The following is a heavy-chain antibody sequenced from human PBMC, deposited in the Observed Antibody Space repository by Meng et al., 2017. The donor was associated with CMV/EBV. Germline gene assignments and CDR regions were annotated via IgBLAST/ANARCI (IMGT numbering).Heavy chain of an antibody. V-gene: IGHV4-34*01. Sequence: QVHLQQWGGGLLKPSETLSLTCAVYGGSFSGYYWSWIRQPPGKGLEWIGEINHSGSTNYNPSLKSRVTISVDTSKNQFSLKLSSVTAADTAVYYCARCRARVVPDYWGQGTLVTVSS. CDR1: GGSFSGYY. CDR3: ARCRARVVPDY. CDR2: INHSGST. D-gene: IGHD4-23*01. J-gene: IGHJ4*02.